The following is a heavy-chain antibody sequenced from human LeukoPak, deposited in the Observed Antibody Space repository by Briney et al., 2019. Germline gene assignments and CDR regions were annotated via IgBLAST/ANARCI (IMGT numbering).Heavy chain of an antibody. J-gene: IGHJ4*02. V-gene: IGHV4-59*01. CDR1: GGSISSYY. CDR2: IYYSGST. Sequence: SETLSLTCTVSGGSISSYYWSWIRQPPGKGLEWIGYIYYSGSTNYNPSLKSRVTISVDTSKNQFSLKLSSVTAADTAVYYCARGGIAAAHPFDYWGQGTLVTVFS. CDR3: ARGGIAAAHPFDY. D-gene: IGHD6-13*01.